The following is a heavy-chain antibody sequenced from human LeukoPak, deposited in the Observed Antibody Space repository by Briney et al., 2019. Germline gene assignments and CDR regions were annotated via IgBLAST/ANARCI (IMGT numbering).Heavy chain of an antibody. D-gene: IGHD1-14*01. CDR3: ARAPRKLFYYYYHMDV. J-gene: IGHJ6*03. CDR2: IYTSGST. CDR1: GGSISSGSYY. Sequence: SETLSLTCTVSGGSISSGSYYWSWIRQPAGKGLEWIGRIYTSGSTNYNPSLKSRVTISVDTSKNQFSLKLSSVTAADTAVYYCARAPRKLFYYYYHMDVWGKGTTVTVS. V-gene: IGHV4-61*02.